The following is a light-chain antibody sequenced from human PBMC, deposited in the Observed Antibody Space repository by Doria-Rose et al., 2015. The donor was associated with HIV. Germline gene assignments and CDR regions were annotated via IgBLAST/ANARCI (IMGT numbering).Light chain of an antibody. CDR3: QQYGTSRGT. CDR2: DAS. J-gene: IGKJ5*01. Sequence: TQSPGTLFLSPGERATLSCRASQRVKSSYLAWYQQKPGQAPRLLIYDASTRATGIPDRFSGSGSGTDFTLTISRLKPEDVAVYYCQQYGTSRGTFGQGTRLEIK. CDR1: QRVKSSY. V-gene: IGKV3-20*01.